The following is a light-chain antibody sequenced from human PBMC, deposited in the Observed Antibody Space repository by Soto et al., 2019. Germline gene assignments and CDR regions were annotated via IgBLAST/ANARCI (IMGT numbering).Light chain of an antibody. J-gene: IGLJ1*01. Sequence: QSVLTQPPSVSGAPGQRVTISFTGSRSNIGSTYDVQWYQQLPGTAPQLLIHGNTDRPSGVPDRFSGSKSGTSASLAITGLHADDESDYYCQSYDDSLSGHYVFGTGTKVTVL. CDR2: GNT. CDR3: QSYDDSLSGHYV. CDR1: RSNIGSTYD. V-gene: IGLV1-40*01.